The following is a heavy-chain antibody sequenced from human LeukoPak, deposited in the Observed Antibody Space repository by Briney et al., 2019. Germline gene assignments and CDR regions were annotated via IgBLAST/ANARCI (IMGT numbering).Heavy chain of an antibody. J-gene: IGHJ4*02. D-gene: IGHD3-10*01. CDR1: GFSFSDYE. CDR3: ARERGDYYGSGSFDY. Sequence: PGGSLRLSCAASGFSFSDYEMNWVRQAPGKGLEWIAYISGSETTKYYADSVEGRFTISRDNARSSLYLQMNSLRGEDTAIYYCARERGDYYGSGSFDYWGQGTLITVSS. V-gene: IGHV3-48*03. CDR2: ISGSETTK.